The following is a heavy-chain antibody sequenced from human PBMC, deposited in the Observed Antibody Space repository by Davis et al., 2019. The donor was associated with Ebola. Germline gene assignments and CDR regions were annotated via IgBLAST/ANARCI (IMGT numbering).Heavy chain of an antibody. CDR1: GFTFSSYS. V-gene: IGHV3-21*04. D-gene: IGHD5-24*01. J-gene: IGHJ4*02. CDR3: TRGGMATPFDY. Sequence: GESLKISCAASGFTFSSYSMNWVRQAPGKGLEWVSSISSSSSYIYYADSVKGRFSISRDNSKNTLYLQMNSLRAEDTAVYYCTRGGMATPFDYWGQGTLVTVSS. CDR2: ISSSSSYI.